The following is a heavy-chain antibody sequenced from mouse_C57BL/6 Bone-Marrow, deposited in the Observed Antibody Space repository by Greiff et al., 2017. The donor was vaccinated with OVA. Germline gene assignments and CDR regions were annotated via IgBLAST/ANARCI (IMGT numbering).Heavy chain of an antibody. J-gene: IGHJ2*01. Sequence: QVQLKQPGAELVKPGASVKLSCKASGYTFTSYWMHWVKQRPGRGLEWIGRIDPNSGGTKYNEKFKSKATLTVDKPSSTAYMQLSSLTSEDSAVYYVARHRRGSSLDYFDYWGQGTTLTVSS. CDR2: IDPNSGGT. CDR1: GYTFTSYW. D-gene: IGHD1-1*01. V-gene: IGHV1-72*01. CDR3: ARHRRGSSLDYFDY.